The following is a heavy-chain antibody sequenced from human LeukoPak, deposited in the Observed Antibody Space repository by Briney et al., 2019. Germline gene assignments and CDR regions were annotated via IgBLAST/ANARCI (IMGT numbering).Heavy chain of an antibody. J-gene: IGHJ6*03. D-gene: IGHD4-11*01. CDR3: ARPPTTGFPYYHMDV. V-gene: IGHV4-39*01. CDR2: IYYSGSA. Sequence: PSETLSLTCTVSGDSSSSSGYYWGWIRQPPGKGLEWIGSIYYSGSAYYNPSLKSRVTMTVDTSKNQFSLKLSSVTAADTAVYYCARPPTTGFPYYHMDVWGKGTTVTVSS. CDR1: GDSSSSSGYY.